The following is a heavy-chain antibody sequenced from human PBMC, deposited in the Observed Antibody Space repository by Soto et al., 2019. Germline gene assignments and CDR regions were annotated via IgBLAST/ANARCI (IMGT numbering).Heavy chain of an antibody. D-gene: IGHD6-19*01. CDR1: GYTFSDYY. J-gene: IGHJ4*02. Sequence: VASVKVSCKASGYTFSDYYMHWVRQAPGQGLEWMGWINANSGGTTYARKFQGRVTMTRDTSISTAYMELSRLSSDDTAIYYCARLQIEVAGTNWGQGTLVTVSS. CDR3: ARLQIEVAGTN. CDR2: INANSGGT. V-gene: IGHV1-2*02.